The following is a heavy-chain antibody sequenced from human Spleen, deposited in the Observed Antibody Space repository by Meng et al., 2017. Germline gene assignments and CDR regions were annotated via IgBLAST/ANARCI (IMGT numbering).Heavy chain of an antibody. D-gene: IGHD4-17*01. V-gene: IGHV4-34*01. CDR1: GGSFSNYY. J-gene: IGHJ5*02. Sequence: QVQLQQWGAGLLKPSETLSLTCVVSGGSFSNYYWSWIRQPPGKGLEWIGEINHSGSTNYNPSLESRLTMSVDASKNQFSLKLTSVTAADTAIYYCARDGPTVTTSPWFDPWGQGTLVTVSS. CDR3: ARDGPTVTTSPWFDP. CDR2: INHSGST.